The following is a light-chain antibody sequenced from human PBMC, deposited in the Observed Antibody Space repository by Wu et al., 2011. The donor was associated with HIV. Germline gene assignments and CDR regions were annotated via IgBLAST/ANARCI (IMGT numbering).Light chain of an antibody. Sequence: EIVLTQSPATLSLSPGERATLSCRASQSVSSYLAWYQQKPGQAPRLLIYDASNRATGIPVRFSGSGSGTDFTLTISSLEPEDFAVYYCQHYNNWPTFGGGTKVEIK. CDR3: QHYNNWPT. CDR1: QSVSSY. CDR2: DAS. V-gene: IGKV3-11*01. J-gene: IGKJ4*01.